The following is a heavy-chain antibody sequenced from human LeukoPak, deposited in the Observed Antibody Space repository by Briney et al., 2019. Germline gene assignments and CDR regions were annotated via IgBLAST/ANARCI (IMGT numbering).Heavy chain of an antibody. D-gene: IGHD6-13*01. CDR3: ERLYYSSSWYPGYFQH. J-gene: IGHJ1*01. V-gene: IGHV5-51*01. CDR1: GYRFTSYW. Sequence: GESLKISCKGSGYRFTSYWIGWVRRMPGKGLEWMGIIYPGDSDTTYSPSFQGQVTISADKSISTAYLQWSSLKASDTAMYYCERLYYSSSWYPGYFQHWGQGTLVTVSS. CDR2: IYPGDSDT.